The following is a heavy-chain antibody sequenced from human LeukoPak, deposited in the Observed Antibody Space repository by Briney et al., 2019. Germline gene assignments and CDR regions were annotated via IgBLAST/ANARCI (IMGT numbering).Heavy chain of an antibody. Sequence: GRSLRLSCAASGFTFSSYGMHWVRQAPGKGLEWVAVISYDGSNKYYADSVKGRFTISRDNSKNTLYLQMNSLRAEDTAVYYCAKLDSGSFEDAFDIWGQGTMVTVSS. D-gene: IGHD1-26*01. CDR2: ISYDGSNK. J-gene: IGHJ3*02. CDR3: AKLDSGSFEDAFDI. CDR1: GFTFSSYG. V-gene: IGHV3-30*18.